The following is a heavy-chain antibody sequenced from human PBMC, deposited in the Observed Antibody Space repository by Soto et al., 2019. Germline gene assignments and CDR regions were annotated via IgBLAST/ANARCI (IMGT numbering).Heavy chain of an antibody. J-gene: IGHJ6*02. CDR2: IDPSDSYT. D-gene: IGHD6-6*01. Sequence: GESLKISCKGSGYSLTTYWISWVRQMPGKGLEWMGRIDPSDSYTNYSPSFQGHVTISADKSITTAYLQWSSLKASDTAMYYCAREYSSSDRYYYYGVDVWGQGTTVTVSS. CDR3: AREYSSSDRYYYYGVDV. V-gene: IGHV5-10-1*01. CDR1: GYSLTTYW.